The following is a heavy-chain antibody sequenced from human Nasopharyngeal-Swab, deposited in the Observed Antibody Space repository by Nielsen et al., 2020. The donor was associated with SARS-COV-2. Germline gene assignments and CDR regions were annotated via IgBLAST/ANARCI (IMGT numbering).Heavy chain of an antibody. CDR3: ARWYSSSTYYYYYYMDV. Sequence: GGSLRLSCKGSGYSFTSYWIGWVRQMPGKGLEWMGIIYPGDSDTRYSPSFQGKVTISADKSISTAYLQWSSLKASDTAMYYCARWYSSSTYYYYYYMDVGGNGTTVTFSS. CDR1: GYSFTSYW. V-gene: IGHV5-51*01. J-gene: IGHJ6*03. D-gene: IGHD6-6*01. CDR2: IYPGDSDT.